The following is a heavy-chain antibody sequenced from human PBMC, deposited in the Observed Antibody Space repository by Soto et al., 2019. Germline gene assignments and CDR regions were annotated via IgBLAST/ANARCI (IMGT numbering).Heavy chain of an antibody. CDR3: ALSGACPAAQDY. V-gene: IGHV4-61*03. D-gene: IGHD6-19*01. CDR2: IYFSGNS. Sequence: QVLLQESGPGLVKPSETLSLTCTVSGASVNSGSYTWNWIRQSPAKGLEWIGYIYFSGNSIYNPSLKGRVTRSLDTSKTHFSRKLTSVTAADTALYYCALSGACPAAQDYWGQGTLVTVSS. J-gene: IGHJ4*02. CDR1: GASVNSGSYT.